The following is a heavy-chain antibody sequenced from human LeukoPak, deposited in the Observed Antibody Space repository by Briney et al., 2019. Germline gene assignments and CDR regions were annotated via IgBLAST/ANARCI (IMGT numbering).Heavy chain of an antibody. V-gene: IGHV3-21*01. CDR1: GFTFSSYG. CDR3: ARTECSGGSCYKAFDI. CDR2: ISSSSSYI. Sequence: GGSLRLSCAASGFTFSSYGMNWVRQAPGKGLEWVSSISSSSSYIYYADSVKGRFTISRDNAKNSLYLQMNSLRAEDTAVYYCARTECSGGSCYKAFDIWGQGTMVTVSS. D-gene: IGHD2-15*01. J-gene: IGHJ3*02.